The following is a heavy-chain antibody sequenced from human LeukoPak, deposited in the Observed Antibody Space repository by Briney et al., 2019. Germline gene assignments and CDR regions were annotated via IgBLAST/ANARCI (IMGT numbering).Heavy chain of an antibody. Sequence: SETLSLTCAVSGGSISSYYWSRIRQPPGKGLEWIGYIYFSGSTNYSPSLKSRVTISVDTSKNQFSLNLNSVTAADTAVYYCARGGRNWNDWFDPWGQGTLVTVSS. CDR1: GGSISSYY. J-gene: IGHJ5*02. D-gene: IGHD1-1*01. CDR2: IYFSGST. V-gene: IGHV4-59*01. CDR3: ARGGRNWNDWFDP.